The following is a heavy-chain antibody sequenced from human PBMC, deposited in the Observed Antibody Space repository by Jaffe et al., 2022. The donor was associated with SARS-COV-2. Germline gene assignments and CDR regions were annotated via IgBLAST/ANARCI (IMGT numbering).Heavy chain of an antibody. V-gene: IGHV3-11*01. Sequence: QVQLVESGGGLVKPGGSLRLSCAASGFTFSDYYMSWIRQAPGKGLEWVSYISSSGSTIYYADSVKGRFTISRDNAKNSLYLQMNSLRAEDTAVYYCARVPVWSGLPQQYYYYGMDVWGQGTTVTVSS. CDR2: ISSSGSTI. J-gene: IGHJ6*02. D-gene: IGHD3-3*01. CDR3: ARVPVWSGLPQQYYYYGMDV. CDR1: GFTFSDYY.